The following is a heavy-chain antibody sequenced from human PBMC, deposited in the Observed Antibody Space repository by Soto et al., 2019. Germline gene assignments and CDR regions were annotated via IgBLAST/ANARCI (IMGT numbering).Heavy chain of an antibody. Sequence: QVQLVQSGAEVRKPGASVTVSCRSSGDSFNDYYIHWVRQAPGQGFEWMGWINPNGGVTKYAQKFQGWVSMTRDTSLRTVYMQLSRLRSDDTAVYYCARESGGATATLDYYDFYMDVWGTGTTVNVSS. CDR2: INPNGGVT. CDR3: ARESGGATATLDYYDFYMDV. CDR1: GDSFNDYY. V-gene: IGHV1-2*04. J-gene: IGHJ6*03. D-gene: IGHD5-12*01.